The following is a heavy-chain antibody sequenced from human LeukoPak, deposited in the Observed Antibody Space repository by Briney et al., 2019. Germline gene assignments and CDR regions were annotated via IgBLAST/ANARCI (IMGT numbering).Heavy chain of an antibody. D-gene: IGHD6-13*01. J-gene: IGHJ5*02. V-gene: IGHV5-51*01. CDR1: GYTFTNYW. CDR2: IYPGDSRT. Sequence: GESLKTSCKGFGYTFTNYWIGWVRQMPGKGLELMGVIYPGDSRTTYSPSFQGQVTISADKTLSTAYLQWNSLKASDTAMYYCACRGIRSTLSGPWGQGTLVTVSS. CDR3: ACRGIRSTLSGP.